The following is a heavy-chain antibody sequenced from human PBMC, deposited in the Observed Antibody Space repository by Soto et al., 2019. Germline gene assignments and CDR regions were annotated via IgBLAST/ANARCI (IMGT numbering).Heavy chain of an antibody. CDR3: ARDRSPGSTSWYDC. J-gene: IGHJ5*01. D-gene: IGHD2-2*01. V-gene: IGHV6-1*01. CDR1: GDSVSNKSAA. Sequence: SQTLSLTCAISGDSVSNKSAAWNWIRQSPSRGLEWLGRTYYTSRWYNDYAMSVIGRITINPDTSKNQFSLQLNSVTPEDTAVYYCARDRSPGSTSWYDCWGQGALVTVSS. CDR2: TYYTSRWYN.